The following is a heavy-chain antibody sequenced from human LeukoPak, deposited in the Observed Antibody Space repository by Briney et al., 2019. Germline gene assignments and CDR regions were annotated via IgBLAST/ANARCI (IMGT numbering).Heavy chain of an antibody. V-gene: IGHV1-18*01. D-gene: IGHD1-26*01. CDR2: ISGYNGNT. CDR1: GGTFSSYA. Sequence: ASVKVSCKASGGTFSSYAISWVRQAPGQGLEWMGWISGYNGNTKYAQKLQGRVTMTTDTSTSTAYMELRSLRSDDTAVYYCAKDRAGIVGAIHYWGQGTLVTVSS. J-gene: IGHJ4*02. CDR3: AKDRAGIVGAIHY.